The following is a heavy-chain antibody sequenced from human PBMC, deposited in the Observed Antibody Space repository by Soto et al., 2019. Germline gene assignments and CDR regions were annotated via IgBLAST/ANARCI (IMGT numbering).Heavy chain of an antibody. CDR1: GGSVSSGHYY. CDR2: IYYSGST. Sequence: PSETLSLTCTVSGGSVSSGHYYWSWIRQPPGKGLEWIGYIYYSGSTNYNPSLKSRVTISVDTSKNQFSLKLSSVTAADTAVYYCARGSSSGWNEAFDIWGQGTMVTVSS. J-gene: IGHJ3*02. D-gene: IGHD6-19*01. CDR3: ARGSSSGWNEAFDI. V-gene: IGHV4-61*01.